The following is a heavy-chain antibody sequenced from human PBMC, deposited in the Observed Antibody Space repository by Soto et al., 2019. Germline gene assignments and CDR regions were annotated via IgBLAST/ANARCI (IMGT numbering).Heavy chain of an antibody. D-gene: IGHD2-21*01. Sequence: QVQLVQSGAEVKKPGASVKVSCKASGYTFTNYDINWVRHATGQGLEWTGWVKPNRGITAYAQKFQGRLTMTRNTSIHPADLELSSLRSEDTAVYYCASPHKASHDAFDIWGKGTMVTVS. V-gene: IGHV1-8*01. CDR2: VKPNRGIT. CDR1: GYTFTNYD. CDR3: ASPHKASHDAFDI. J-gene: IGHJ3*02.